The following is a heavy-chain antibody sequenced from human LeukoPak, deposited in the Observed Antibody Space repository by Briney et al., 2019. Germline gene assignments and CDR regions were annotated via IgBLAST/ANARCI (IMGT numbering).Heavy chain of an antibody. CDR2: INHSGST. J-gene: IGHJ4*02. V-gene: IGHV4-34*01. D-gene: IGHD3-22*01. Sequence: PSETLSLTCAVYGGSFSGYYWSWIRQPPGKGLEWIGEINHSGSTNYNPSLKSRVTISVDTSKNQFSLKLSSVTAADTAVYYCARVGYYYDSSGYYTPFDYWGQGTLVTVSS. CDR3: ARVGYYYDSSGYYTPFDY. CDR1: GGSFSGYY.